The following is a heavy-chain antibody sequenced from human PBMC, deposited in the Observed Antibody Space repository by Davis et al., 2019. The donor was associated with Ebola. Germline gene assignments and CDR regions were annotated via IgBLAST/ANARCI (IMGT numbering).Heavy chain of an antibody. CDR2: IYTSGRA. J-gene: IGHJ4*02. Sequence: PSETLSLTCTVSGGSINGYYWSWIRQSAGKGLEWIGRIYTSGRADYNPSLKSRVTVSVDTSNKEFSLKVNSVTAADTAVYYCARGQSTHRCWGQGARVTVST. CDR1: GGSINGYY. CDR3: ARGQSTHRC. D-gene: IGHD4-11*01. V-gene: IGHV4-4*07.